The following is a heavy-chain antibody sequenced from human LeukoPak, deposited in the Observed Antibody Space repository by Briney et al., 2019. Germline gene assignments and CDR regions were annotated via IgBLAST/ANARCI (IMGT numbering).Heavy chain of an antibody. CDR1: DFSFSLFT. CDR3: VVGGAGGGYFPN. D-gene: IGHD3-16*01. J-gene: IGHJ1*01. CDR2: MKEDGGDE. Sequence: TGGSLRLSCAVSDFSFSLFTMNWVRQPTGKGLEWVAKMKEDGGDEKYVDSVKGRFTISRDNAKNSLYLQMNRLRHEDTAVYFCVVGGAGGGYFPNWGQSSLVIVSS. V-gene: IGHV3-7*01.